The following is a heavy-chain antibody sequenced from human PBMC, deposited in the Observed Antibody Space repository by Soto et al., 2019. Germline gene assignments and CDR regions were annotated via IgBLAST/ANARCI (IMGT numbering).Heavy chain of an antibody. CDR1: GFTFSSYS. D-gene: IGHD2-21*01. V-gene: IGHV3-48*01. Sequence: GGSLRLSCAASGFTFSSYSMNWVRQAPGKGLEWVSYISSSSSTIYYADPVKGRFTISRDNAKNSLYLQMNSLRAEDTAVYYCAREGPLSATYWGPKSPYYFDYWGQGTLVTVSS. CDR2: ISSSSSTI. J-gene: IGHJ4*02. CDR3: AREGPLSATYWGPKSPYYFDY.